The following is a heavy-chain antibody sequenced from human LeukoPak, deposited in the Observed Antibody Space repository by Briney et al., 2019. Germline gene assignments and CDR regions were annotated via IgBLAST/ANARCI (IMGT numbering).Heavy chain of an antibody. CDR1: GFSFSSYW. V-gene: IGHV3-7*01. CDR2: IDRDGGVK. CDR3: ARDPESSAFDL. Sequence: GGSLRLSCAASGFSFSSYWMSWVCETPEDGLEFVGNIDRDGGVKNYMDPLKGRCTISRDNGKKSLYLEINSLRADDTSVYYCARDPESSAFDLWRREALLTVSS. J-gene: IGHJ4*02.